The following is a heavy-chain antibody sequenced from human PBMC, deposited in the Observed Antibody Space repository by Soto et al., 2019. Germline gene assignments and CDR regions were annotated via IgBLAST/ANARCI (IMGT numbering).Heavy chain of an antibody. CDR3: AKDHEGNVLVPAAIGDAFDI. Sequence: EVQLLESGGGLVQPGGSLRLSCAASGFTFSSYAMSWVRQAPGKGLEWVSAISGSGGSTYYADSVKGRFTISRDNSKNTLYLQMNSLRAEDTAVYYCAKDHEGNVLVPAAIGDAFDIWGQGTMVTVSS. J-gene: IGHJ3*02. V-gene: IGHV3-23*01. CDR2: ISGSGGST. CDR1: GFTFSSYA. D-gene: IGHD2-2*01.